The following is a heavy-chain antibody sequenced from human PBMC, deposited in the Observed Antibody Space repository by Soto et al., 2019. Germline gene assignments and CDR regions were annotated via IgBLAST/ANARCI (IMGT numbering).Heavy chain of an antibody. CDR1: GGTFSNDI. V-gene: IGHV1-69*04. Sequence: SVKVSCKASGGTFSNDIITWVRQAPGQGLEWMGRIIPLLDITNYAQKFQGRVTITADKSTSTAYMELNSLRSEDTAVYYCVRDSPIGSTYSGYDGIDYWGQGTLVTVS. CDR2: IIPLLDIT. D-gene: IGHD5-12*01. J-gene: IGHJ4*02. CDR3: VRDSPIGSTYSGYDGIDY.